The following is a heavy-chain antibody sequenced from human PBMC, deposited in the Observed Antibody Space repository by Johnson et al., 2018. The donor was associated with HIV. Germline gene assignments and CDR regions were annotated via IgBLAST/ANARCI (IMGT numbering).Heavy chain of an antibody. D-gene: IGHD3-10*01. CDR1: GFSFSNYA. CDR2: ISYDGGTT. V-gene: IGHV3-30-3*01. Sequence: QVQLVESGGGVERPERSLRLSCAASGFSFSNYAIHWVRQAPGKGLECVAAISYDGGTTYYSDSVKGRFTISRDNSKNTLYLQLNSLRAEDTALYYCAGLAVRGSAGAFDIWGQGTLVTVSS. J-gene: IGHJ3*02. CDR3: AGLAVRGSAGAFDI.